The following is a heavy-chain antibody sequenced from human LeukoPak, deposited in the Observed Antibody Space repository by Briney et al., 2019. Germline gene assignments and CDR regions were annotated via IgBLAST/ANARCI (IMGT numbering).Heavy chain of an antibody. CDR3: ARSLTQGGADHAFDI. V-gene: IGHV4-39*01. J-gene: IGHJ3*02. Sequence: SETLSLTCTVSGGSISSSSYYWGWIRQPPGKGLECIGSIYYSGSTYYNPSLKSRVTISVDTSKNQFSLKLRSVTAADTAVYYCARSLTQGGADHAFDIWGQGAMVTVSS. CDR2: IYYSGST. CDR1: GGSISSSSYY. D-gene: IGHD1-26*01.